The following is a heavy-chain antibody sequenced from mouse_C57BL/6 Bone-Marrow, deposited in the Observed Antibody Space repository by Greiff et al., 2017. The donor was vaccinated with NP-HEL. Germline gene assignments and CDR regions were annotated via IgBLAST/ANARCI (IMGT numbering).Heavy chain of an antibody. CDR3: ARNFFNYYGSAGYFDV. CDR2: IYPRDGST. Sequence: VHLQQSDAELVKPGASVKISCKVSGYTFTDHTIHWMKQRPEQGLEWIGYIYPRDGSTKYNEKFKGKATLTADKSSSTAYMQLNSLTSEDSAVYFCARNFFNYYGSAGYFDVWGTGTTVTVSS. D-gene: IGHD1-1*01. V-gene: IGHV1-78*01. CDR1: GYTFTDHT. J-gene: IGHJ1*03.